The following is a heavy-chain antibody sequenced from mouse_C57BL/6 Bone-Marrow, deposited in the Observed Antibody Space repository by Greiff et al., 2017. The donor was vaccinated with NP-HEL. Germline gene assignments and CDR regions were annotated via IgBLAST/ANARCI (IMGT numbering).Heavy chain of an antibody. CDR2: IDPNSGGT. CDR3: ARYYYGSSSFDY. D-gene: IGHD1-1*01. CDR1: GYTFTSDL. Sequence: QVQLKQPGAELVKPGASVKLSCKASGYTFTSDLMHWVKQRPGRGLEWIGRIDPNSGGTKYNEKFKSKATLTVDKPSSTAYIQLNSLTSEDSAVYYCARYYYGSSSFDYWGQGTTLTVSS. V-gene: IGHV1-72*01. J-gene: IGHJ2*01.